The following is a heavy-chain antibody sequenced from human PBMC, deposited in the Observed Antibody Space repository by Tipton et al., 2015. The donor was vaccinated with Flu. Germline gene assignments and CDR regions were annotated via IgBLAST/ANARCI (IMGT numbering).Heavy chain of an antibody. CDR3: AKDRIASKYFYNGMDV. Sequence: SGFNFRTHVMPWVRQAPGKGPEWVAVISGDGDNPHYADSVKGRFTISRDNSKNTLFLQMNNLRLEDTATYHCAKDRIASKYFYNGMDVWGQGTKVVVSS. CDR1: GFNFRTHV. J-gene: IGHJ6*02. CDR2: ISGDGDNP. V-gene: IGHV3-23*01.